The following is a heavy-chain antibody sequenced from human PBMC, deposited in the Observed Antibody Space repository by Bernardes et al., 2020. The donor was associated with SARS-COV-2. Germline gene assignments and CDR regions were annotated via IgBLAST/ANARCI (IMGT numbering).Heavy chain of an antibody. CDR1: GFTFSSYS. CDR2: ISSSYI. Sequence: SLRLPYAASGFTFSSYSMNWVRQAPGKGLEWVSSISSSYIYYADSVKGRFTISRDNAKNSLYLQMNSLRAEDTAVYYCARDLGYNWNDVDYWGQGTLVTVSS. D-gene: IGHD1-1*01. V-gene: IGHV3-21*01. J-gene: IGHJ4*02. CDR3: ARDLGYNWNDVDY.